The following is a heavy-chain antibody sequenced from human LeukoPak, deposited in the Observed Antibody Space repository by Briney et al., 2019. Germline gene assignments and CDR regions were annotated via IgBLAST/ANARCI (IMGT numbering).Heavy chain of an antibody. D-gene: IGHD4-17*01. CDR2: IIPILGIA. CDR3: ARQLRFWFDP. CDR1: GGTFSSCA. Sequence: GASVKVSCKASGGTFSSCAVSWVRQAPGQGLEWMGRIIPILGIANYAQKFQGRVTITADKSTSTAYMELSSLRSEDTAVYYCARQLRFWFDPWGQGTLVTVSS. V-gene: IGHV1-69*04. J-gene: IGHJ5*02.